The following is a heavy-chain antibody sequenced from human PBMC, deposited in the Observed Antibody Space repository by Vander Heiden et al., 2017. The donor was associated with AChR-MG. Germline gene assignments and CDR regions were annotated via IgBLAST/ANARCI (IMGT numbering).Heavy chain of an antibody. CDR1: GGPISSGDYY. CDR2: IDYSGST. D-gene: IGHD3-3*01. J-gene: IGHJ4*02. V-gene: IGHV4-30-4*01. Sequence: QVELQEAGPGPVQPSLTLPLTRTFPGGPISSGDYYWRWIRQPPEKGLEWIGYIDYSGSTYYNPSLKGRVTISVDTSKNQFSLQLSSLTAADTAVYYCARELNYEPGFDYWGQGTLVTVSS. CDR3: ARELNYEPGFDY.